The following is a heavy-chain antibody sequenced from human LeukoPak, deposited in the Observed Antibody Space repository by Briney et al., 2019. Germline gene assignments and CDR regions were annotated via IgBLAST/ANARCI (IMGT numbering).Heavy chain of an antibody. D-gene: IGHD6-13*01. CDR2: IYHSGST. V-gene: IGHV4-38-2*01. Sequence: PSETLSLTCAVSGYSISSGYYWGWIRQSPGKGLEWVGNIYHSGSTYYNPSLKSRVAISADTSKHQLSLRLSSVTAADTAVYYCASISSSWTEYFQHWGQGTLVTVSS. J-gene: IGHJ1*01. CDR3: ASISSSWTEYFQH. CDR1: GYSISSGYY.